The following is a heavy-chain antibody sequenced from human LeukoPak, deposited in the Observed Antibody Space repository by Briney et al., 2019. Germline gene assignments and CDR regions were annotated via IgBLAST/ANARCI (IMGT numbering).Heavy chain of an antibody. CDR3: ASKTIATPGTFDY. Sequence: PSGTLSLTCAVSGGSISSSNWWNWVRQPPGKGLEWIGEIHHSGSTNYNPSLKSRVTISLDKSKNQFSLKLSSVTAADTAVYYCASKTIATPGTFDYWGQGTLVTVSS. CDR1: GGSISSSNW. D-gene: IGHD6-13*01. V-gene: IGHV4-4*02. CDR2: IHHSGST. J-gene: IGHJ4*02.